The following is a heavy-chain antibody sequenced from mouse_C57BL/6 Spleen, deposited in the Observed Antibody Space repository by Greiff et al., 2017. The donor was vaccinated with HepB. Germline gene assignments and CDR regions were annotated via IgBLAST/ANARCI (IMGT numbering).Heavy chain of an antibody. D-gene: IGHD1-1*01. CDR2: IYPGSGNT. CDR1: GYSFTSYY. V-gene: IGHV1-66*01. CDR3: ASGDTLVATR. J-gene: IGHJ2*01. Sequence: QVQLQQSGPELVKPGASVKISCKASGYSFTSYYIHWVKQRPGQGLEWIGWIYPGSGNTKYNEKFKGKATLTADTSSSTAYMQLSSLTSEDSAVYYCASGDTLVATRWGQGTTLTVSS.